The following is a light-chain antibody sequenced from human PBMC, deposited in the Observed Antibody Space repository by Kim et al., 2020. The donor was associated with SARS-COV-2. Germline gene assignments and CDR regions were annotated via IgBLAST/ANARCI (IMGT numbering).Light chain of an antibody. CDR3: QQYNSYWT. CDR2: DAS. CDR1: QSISSW. J-gene: IGKJ1*01. V-gene: IGKV1-5*01. Sequence: SASVGDIVTITCRASQSISSWLAWYQHKPGKAPKLLIYDASSLEGGVPSRFRGSGSGTEFTLTITSLQPYDFATYYCQQYNSYWTFGQGTKVEIK.